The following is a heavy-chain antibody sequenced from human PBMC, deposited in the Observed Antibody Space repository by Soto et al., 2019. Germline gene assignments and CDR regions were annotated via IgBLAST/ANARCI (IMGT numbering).Heavy chain of an antibody. J-gene: IGHJ4*02. CDR1: DDSFRGAEYY. Sequence: SETLSLTCTVSDDSFRGAEYYWSWIRQPLGRGPEWIGYTYYNGDTKYNPALRSRVTMSEDTSKNQFSLRLSSVTAADTAVYFCARGPAYIDGWRTFDLWGRGILVTVSS. V-gene: IGHV4-61*08. CDR3: ARGPAYIDGWRTFDL. CDR2: TYYNGDT. D-gene: IGHD6-19*01.